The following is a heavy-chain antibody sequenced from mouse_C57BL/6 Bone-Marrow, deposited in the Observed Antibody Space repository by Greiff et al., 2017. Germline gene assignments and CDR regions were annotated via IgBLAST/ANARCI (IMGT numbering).Heavy chain of an antibody. CDR2: ISYDGSN. V-gene: IGHV3-6*01. Sequence: EVKLMESGPGLVKPSQSLSLTCSVTGYSITSGYYWNWIRQFPGNKLEWMGYISYDGSNNYNPSLKNRISITRDTSKNQFFLKLNAVTTEDTATYYCARDGYCFDYWGQGTTLTVSS. CDR1: GYSITSGYY. J-gene: IGHJ2*01. CDR3: ARDGYCFDY. D-gene: IGHD2-2*01.